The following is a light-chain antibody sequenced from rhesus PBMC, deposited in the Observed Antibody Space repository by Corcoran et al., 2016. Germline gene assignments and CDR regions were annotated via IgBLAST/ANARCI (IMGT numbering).Light chain of an antibody. J-gene: IGKJ4*01. CDR2: DAS. CDR1: PGISKY. Sequence: DIQMTQSPSSLSASVGDTVTITCQASPGISKYLAWYQQKPRKATKLLIYDASTLQSGVPSRFSGSGSGTEVTLTISSLQPEDFATYYGQQHNSYPLTFGGGTKVELK. CDR3: QQHNSYPLT. V-gene: IGKV1-25*01.